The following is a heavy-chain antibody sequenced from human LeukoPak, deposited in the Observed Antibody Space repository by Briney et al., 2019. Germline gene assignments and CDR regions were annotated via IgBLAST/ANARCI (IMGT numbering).Heavy chain of an antibody. V-gene: IGHV4-59*01. CDR1: GGSITRYY. J-gene: IGHJ3*02. CDR2: IYYSRST. Sequence: SETLSLTCTVSGGSITRYYWSWIRQSPGKGLEGIGRIYYSRSTNYSPSLKSRVTISIDTSRKQFSLTVSSVTAAATATYYCAKWSDYANAFDIWGQGTVVIVSS. D-gene: IGHD4-17*01. CDR3: AKWSDYANAFDI.